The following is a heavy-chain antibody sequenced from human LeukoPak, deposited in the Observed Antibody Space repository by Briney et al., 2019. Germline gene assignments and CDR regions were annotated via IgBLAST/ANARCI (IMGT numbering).Heavy chain of an antibody. J-gene: IGHJ4*02. CDR3: ARGFRSVTTWGYFDY. Sequence: GGSLRLSCAASGFTFSSYAMHWVRQAPGKGLEWVAVISYDRSNKYYADSVKGRFTISRDNSKNTLYLQMNSLRVDDTAVYYCARGFRSVTTWGYFDYWGQGALVTVSS. V-gene: IGHV3-30*07. D-gene: IGHD4-17*01. CDR1: GFTFSSYA. CDR2: ISYDRSNK.